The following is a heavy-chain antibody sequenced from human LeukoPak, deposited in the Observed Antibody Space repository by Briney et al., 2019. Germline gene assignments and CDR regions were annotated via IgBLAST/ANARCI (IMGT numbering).Heavy chain of an antibody. Sequence: SETLSLTCAVSGGSISSSNWWSWVRPPPGKGLEWIGEIYHSGSTNYNPSLKSRVTISVDKSKNQFSLKLSSVTAADTAVYYCARRRYDILTGYYVPHAFDIWGQGTMVTVSS. CDR1: GGSISSSNW. J-gene: IGHJ3*02. D-gene: IGHD3-9*01. V-gene: IGHV4-4*02. CDR2: IYHSGST. CDR3: ARRRYDILTGYYVPHAFDI.